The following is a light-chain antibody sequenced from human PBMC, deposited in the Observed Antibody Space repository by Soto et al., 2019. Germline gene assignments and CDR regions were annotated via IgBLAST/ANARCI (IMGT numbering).Light chain of an antibody. CDR1: QSISSY. V-gene: IGKV1-39*01. Sequence: DIQMTQSPSSLSASVGDRVTITCRASQSISSYLNWYQQKPGKAPKLLIYAASSLQSWVPSRFSGSGSGTDFTLTISSLQPEDFATYYCQQGYSTPRTFCQGTKVEIK. J-gene: IGKJ1*01. CDR3: QQGYSTPRT. CDR2: AAS.